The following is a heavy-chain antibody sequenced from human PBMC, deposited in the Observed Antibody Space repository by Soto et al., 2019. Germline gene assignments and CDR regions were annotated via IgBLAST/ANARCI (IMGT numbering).Heavy chain of an antibody. CDR2: IYYSGST. J-gene: IGHJ4*02. D-gene: IGHD3-10*01. Sequence: SETLSLTCTVSGGSVSSGSYYWSWIRQPPGKGLEWIGYIYYSGSTNYNPSLKSRVTISVDTSKNQFSLKLSSVTAADTAVYYCAGAFGEFSFDYWGQGTLVTVSS. V-gene: IGHV4-61*01. CDR3: AGAFGEFSFDY. CDR1: GGSVSSGSYY.